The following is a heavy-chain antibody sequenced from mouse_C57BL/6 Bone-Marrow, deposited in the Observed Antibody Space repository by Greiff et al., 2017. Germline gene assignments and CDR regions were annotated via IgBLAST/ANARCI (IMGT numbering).Heavy chain of an antibody. D-gene: IGHD1-1*01. V-gene: IGHV1-78*01. CDR1: GYTFTDHT. CDR2: IYPRDGST. J-gene: IGHJ2*01. CDR3: ARGGYYYGSSYYLDY. Sequence: VQLQQSDAELVKPGASVKISCKVSGYTFTDHTIHWMKQRPEQGLEWIGYIYPRDGSTKYNEKFKGKATLTADKSSSTAYMQLNSLTSEDSAVYFCARGGYYYGSSYYLDYWGQGTTLTVSS.